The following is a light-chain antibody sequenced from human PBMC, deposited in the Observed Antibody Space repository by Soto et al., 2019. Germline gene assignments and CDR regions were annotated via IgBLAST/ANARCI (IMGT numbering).Light chain of an antibody. J-gene: IGKJ2*01. V-gene: IGKV4-1*01. CDR1: QSVLYSSNNKNY. CDR3: QQYYSTPYT. CDR2: WAS. Sequence: DIVMTQSPDSLTVSLGERATINCKSSQSVLYSSNNKNYLAWYQQKPGQPPKLLIYWASTRESGVPDRFSGSGSGTDFTLTINSLQSEDVAVYYCQQYYSTPYTCGQGTKLEIK.